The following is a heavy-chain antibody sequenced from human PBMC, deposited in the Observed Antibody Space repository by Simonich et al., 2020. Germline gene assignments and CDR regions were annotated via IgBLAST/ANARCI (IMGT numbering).Heavy chain of an antibody. J-gene: IGHJ6*03. D-gene: IGHD7-27*01. CDR2: INPNGGGT. CDR3: ARGALTGDYYYMDV. CDR1: GYTFTGYY. Sequence: QVQLVQSGAEVKKPGASVKVSCKASGYTFTGYYMHWVRQAPGQGLEWMGWINPNGGGTNYAQKLQGRVTMTRDTSISTAYMELSRLRSDDTAVYYCARGALTGDYYYMDVWGKGTTVTVSS. V-gene: IGHV1-2*02.